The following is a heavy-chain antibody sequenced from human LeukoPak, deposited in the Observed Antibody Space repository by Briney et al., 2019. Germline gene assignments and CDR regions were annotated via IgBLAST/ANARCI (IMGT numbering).Heavy chain of an antibody. V-gene: IGHV3-23*01. J-gene: IGHJ4*02. CDR3: AKVGPGVVVAHAGY. Sequence: GGSLRLSCAASGFTFSSYAMSWVRQAPGKGLEWVSAISGSGGSTCYADSVKGRFTISRDNSKNTLYLQMNSLRAEDTAVYYCAKVGPGVVVAHAGYWGQGTLVTVSS. CDR1: GFTFSSYA. D-gene: IGHD3-22*01. CDR2: ISGSGGST.